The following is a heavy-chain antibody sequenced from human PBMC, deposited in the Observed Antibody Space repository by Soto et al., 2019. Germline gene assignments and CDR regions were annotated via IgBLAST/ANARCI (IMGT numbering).Heavy chain of an antibody. J-gene: IGHJ3*02. CDR2: IFYSGTT. CDR1: GFTFSTSG. CDR3: ARGRGGTYDAFDI. V-gene: IGHV4-59*01. D-gene: IGHD1-26*01. Sequence: QVQLVESGGGVVQSGRSLRLSCAASGFTFSTSGMHWIRQPPGEGLEWTGYIFYSGTTNYSPSLRSRVSMSIGTSKNQFSLNLTSVTAADTAVYYCARGRGGTYDAFDIWGQGTMVTVSS.